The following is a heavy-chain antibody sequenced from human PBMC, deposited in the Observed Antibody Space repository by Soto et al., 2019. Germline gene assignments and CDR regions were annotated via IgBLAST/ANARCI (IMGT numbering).Heavy chain of an antibody. J-gene: IGHJ4*02. CDR1: GFTFSDYY. Sequence: QVQLLESGGGLVKPGGSLRLSCAASGFTFSDYYMSWIRQAPGKGLECVAYISVSSTYANYGDSVEGRFTISRDNAENYLFLQMNSLRADDTAVYYCARGVRYYSSEKPANFDYWGQGALVTVSS. CDR3: ARGVRYYSSEKPANFDY. V-gene: IGHV3-11*05. CDR2: ISVSSTYA. D-gene: IGHD2-21*01.